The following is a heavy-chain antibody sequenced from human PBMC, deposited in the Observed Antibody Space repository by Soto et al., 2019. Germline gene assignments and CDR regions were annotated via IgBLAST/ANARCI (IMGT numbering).Heavy chain of an antibody. CDR3: ARGRFDSSPLFYYYYGMDV. V-gene: IGHV1-46*01. Sequence: ASVKVSCKASGYTFTSYYMHWVRQAPGQGLEWMGIINPSGGSTSYAQKFQGRVTMTRDTSTSTVYMELSSLRSEGTAVYYWARGRFDSSPLFYYYYGMDVWGQGTTVTVSS. J-gene: IGHJ6*02. CDR1: GYTFTSYY. D-gene: IGHD3-22*01. CDR2: INPSGGST.